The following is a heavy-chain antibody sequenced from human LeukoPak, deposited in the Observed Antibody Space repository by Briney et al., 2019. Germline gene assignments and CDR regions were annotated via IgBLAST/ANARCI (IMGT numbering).Heavy chain of an antibody. CDR2: INPSGGST. CDR1: GYTFTSYY. Sequence: ASVKVSCXASGYTFTSYYMHWVRQAPGQGLEWMGIINPSGGSTNYAQKFQGRVTMTRDTSTSTVYMELSSLRSEDTAVYYCVTPMGATSGYHFDYWGQGTLVTVSS. D-gene: IGHD3-22*01. V-gene: IGHV1-46*03. CDR3: VTPMGATSGYHFDY. J-gene: IGHJ4*02.